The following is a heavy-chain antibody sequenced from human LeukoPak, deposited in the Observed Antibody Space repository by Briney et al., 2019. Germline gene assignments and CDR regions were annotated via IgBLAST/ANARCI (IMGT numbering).Heavy chain of an antibody. V-gene: IGHV1-2*02. CDR2: INPHSGNT. Sequence: ASVTVSCKASGYTFTGYYMHWVRQAPGQGLEWMGWINPHSGNTNYAQKFQGRVTMTRDTSISTAYMELSRLGSDDTAVYYCARDLLMYYDASGESTWGQGTLVSVSS. CDR1: GYTFTGYY. D-gene: IGHD3-10*01. J-gene: IGHJ5*02. CDR3: ARDLLMYYDASGEST.